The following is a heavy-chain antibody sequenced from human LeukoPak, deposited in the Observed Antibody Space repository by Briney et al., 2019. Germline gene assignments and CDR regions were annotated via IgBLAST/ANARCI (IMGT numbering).Heavy chain of an antibody. V-gene: IGHV4-39*01. CDR1: GGSISSSSYY. CDR2: IYYSGST. Sequence: SETLSLTCTVSGGSISSSSYYWGWIRQPPGKGLEWIGSIYYSGSTYYNPSLKSRVTISVDTSKNQVSLKLTSVTAADTAVYYCARHQLGSTRSMDVWGKGTTVTISS. CDR3: ARHQLGSTRSMDV. D-gene: IGHD1-26*01. J-gene: IGHJ6*03.